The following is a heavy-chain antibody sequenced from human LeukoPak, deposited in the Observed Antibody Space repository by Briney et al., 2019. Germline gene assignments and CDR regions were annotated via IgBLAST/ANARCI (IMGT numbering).Heavy chain of an antibody. CDR2: IYYTGST. Sequence: PSETLSLTCTVSSDSISSYYWSWIRQPPGKGLEWVGYIYYTGSTNYNPSLKSRVTMSVDTSKTQFSLKLRSVTAADTAVYYCARTDYHGSGTFYDSWFDPWGQGTLVTVSS. CDR3: ARTDYHGSGTFYDSWFDP. J-gene: IGHJ5*02. CDR1: SDSISSYY. V-gene: IGHV4-59*01. D-gene: IGHD3-10*01.